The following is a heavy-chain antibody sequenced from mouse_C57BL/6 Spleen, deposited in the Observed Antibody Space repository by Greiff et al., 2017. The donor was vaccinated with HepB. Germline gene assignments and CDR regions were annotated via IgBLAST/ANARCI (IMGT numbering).Heavy chain of an antibody. Sequence: VKLQESGPELVKPGASVKISCKASGYAFSSSWMNWVKQRPGKGLEWIGRIYPGDGDTNYNGKFKGKATLTADKSSSTAYMQLSSLTSEDSAVYFCARSAYSNYEFAYWGQGTLVTVSA. J-gene: IGHJ3*01. CDR2: IYPGDGDT. CDR1: GYAFSSSW. V-gene: IGHV1-82*01. CDR3: ARSAYSNYEFAY. D-gene: IGHD2-5*01.